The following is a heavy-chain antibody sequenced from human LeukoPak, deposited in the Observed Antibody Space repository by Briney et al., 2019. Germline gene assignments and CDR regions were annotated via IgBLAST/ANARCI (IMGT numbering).Heavy chain of an antibody. CDR2: ISGSGGTT. Sequence: AGGSLRLSCAASGFTFSSYAMSWVRQAPGKGLEWVSAISGSGGTTYYADSVKGRFTISRDNSKNTLYLQMNSLRAEDTAVYYCAKVRFFDYDSSGYYFDYWGQGTLVTVSS. D-gene: IGHD3-22*01. CDR3: AKVRFFDYDSSGYYFDY. J-gene: IGHJ4*02. V-gene: IGHV3-23*01. CDR1: GFTFSSYA.